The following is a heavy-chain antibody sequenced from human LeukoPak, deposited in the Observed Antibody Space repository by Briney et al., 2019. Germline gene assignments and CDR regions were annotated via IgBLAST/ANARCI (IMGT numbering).Heavy chain of an antibody. J-gene: IGHJ4*02. V-gene: IGHV4-34*01. Sequence: SSETLSLTCAVYGGSFSGYYWSWVRQPPGKGLEWIGEINHSGSTNYNPSLKSRVTISVDTSKNQFSLKLSSVTAADTAVHYCARRQLGHCSSTSCYTGIDKNYYFDYWGQGTLVTVSS. CDR1: GGSFSGYY. CDR3: ARRQLGHCSSTSCYTGIDKNYYFDY. D-gene: IGHD2-2*02. CDR2: INHSGST.